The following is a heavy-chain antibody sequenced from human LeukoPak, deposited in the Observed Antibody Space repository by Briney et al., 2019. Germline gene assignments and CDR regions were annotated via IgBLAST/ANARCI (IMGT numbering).Heavy chain of an antibody. CDR2: IYSGGST. J-gene: IGHJ3*02. CDR3: ARDQTFDI. V-gene: IGHV3-53*01. CDR1: GFTVSSNY. Sequence: PGGSLRLSCAASGFTVSSNYMSWVRKAPGKGLEWVSVIYSGGSTYYAGSVKGRFTISRDNSRNTLYLQMNSLRAEDTAVYYCARDQTFDIWGQGTMVTVSS.